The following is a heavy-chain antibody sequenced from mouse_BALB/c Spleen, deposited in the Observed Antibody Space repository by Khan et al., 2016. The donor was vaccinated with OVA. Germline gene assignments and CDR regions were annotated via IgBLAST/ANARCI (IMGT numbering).Heavy chain of an antibody. Sequence: EVHLVESGGGLVKPGGSLKVSCAASGFTFSNYGMSWVRQTPEKRMEWVASISSGDNTYYIDSVKGRFTISRDNVRNILYLQMSSLRSEDTAMYYCARDYWFVYWGQGTLVTVSA. J-gene: IGHJ3*01. CDR3: ARDYWFVY. CDR1: GFTFSNYG. V-gene: IGHV5-6-5*01. CDR2: ISSGDNT.